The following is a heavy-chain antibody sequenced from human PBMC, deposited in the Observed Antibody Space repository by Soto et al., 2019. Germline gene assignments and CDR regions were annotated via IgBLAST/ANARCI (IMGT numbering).Heavy chain of an antibody. V-gene: IGHV4-61*01. D-gene: IGHD3-10*01. CDR3: LGDRVRAARPRSHRSYGMDV. CDR2: IYYSGST. Sequence: QVQLQESGPGLVKPSETLSLTCTVSGGSVSSGSYYWSWIRQPPGKGLELIGYIYYSGSTNYNPCXXXRVTLSGGTSXXQXFXXLSSVTAADTAVYSWLGDRVRAARPRSHRSYGMDVWGQGTTVTVSS. J-gene: IGHJ6*02. CDR1: GGSVSSGSYY.